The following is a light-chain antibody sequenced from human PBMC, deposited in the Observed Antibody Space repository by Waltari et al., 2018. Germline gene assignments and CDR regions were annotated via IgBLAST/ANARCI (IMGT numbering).Light chain of an antibody. V-gene: IGKV3-15*01. J-gene: IGKJ2*01. CDR2: GAS. CDR1: QSVSGN. Sequence: EIVMTQSPATLSVSPGEGVTLSCRASQSVSGNLAWYQQRPGQAPRLLSYGASTRATGIPARFSGSGSGTEFTLTISSLQSEDFAVYYCHQYDHWPTFTFGQGTKLEI. CDR3: HQYDHWPTFT.